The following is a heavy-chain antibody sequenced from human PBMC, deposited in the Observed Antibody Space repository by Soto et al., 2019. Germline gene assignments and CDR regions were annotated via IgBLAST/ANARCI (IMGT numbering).Heavy chain of an antibody. CDR1: GGSFSGYY. D-gene: IGHD5-18*01. CDR2: INHSGST. J-gene: IGHJ4*02. CDR3: ARDGYSYGFDY. Sequence: QVQLQQWGAGLLKPSETLSLTCAVYGGSFSGYYWSWIRQPPGKGLEWIGEINHSGSTNYNPSLKSRGTLSVDTSKNQFSLKLSSVTAADTAVYYCARDGYSYGFDYWGQGTLVTVSS. V-gene: IGHV4-34*01.